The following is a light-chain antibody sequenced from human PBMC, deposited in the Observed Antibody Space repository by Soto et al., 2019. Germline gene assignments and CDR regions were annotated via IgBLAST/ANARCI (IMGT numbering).Light chain of an antibody. CDR1: QSVSSY. J-gene: IGKJ1*01. Sequence: EIVVTQSPATLSLSPGERATLSCRASQSVSSYLAWYHQKPGQAPRLLIYDASNRATRIPARFSGSGSGTDFTLPISSLVPEDFAVYYCQQRSNWPRWTFGQGTKVEIK. CDR3: QQRSNWPRWT. CDR2: DAS. V-gene: IGKV3-11*01.